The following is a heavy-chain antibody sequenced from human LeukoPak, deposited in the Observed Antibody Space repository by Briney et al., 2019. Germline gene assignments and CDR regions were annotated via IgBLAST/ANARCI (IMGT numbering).Heavy chain of an antibody. CDR1: GFTFSDAW. V-gene: IGHV3-15*01. J-gene: IGHJ4*02. Sequence: GGSLRLSCVASGFTFSDAWMSWVRQTPGKGLEWVGRVKSKTDGGTTDYAAPVKGRFTISRDDSKNTLHLQMNSLQTEDTAVYYGASRGGWYHDYGGQGTLVTVSS. CDR3: ASRGGWYHDY. CDR2: VKSKTDGGTT. D-gene: IGHD6-19*01.